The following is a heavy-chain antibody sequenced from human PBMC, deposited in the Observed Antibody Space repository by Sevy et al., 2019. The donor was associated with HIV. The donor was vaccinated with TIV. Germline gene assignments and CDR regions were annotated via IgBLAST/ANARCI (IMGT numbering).Heavy chain of an antibody. CDR3: ASLPNNYYDSGGYSGNDAFDI. Sequence: GGSLRLSCAASGFTFSSYGMHWVRQAPGKGLEWVAVIWNDRSNKEYADSVKGRFTISRDNSKNTLYLQMNSLRAEDTAVYYCASLPNNYYDSGGYSGNDAFDIWGQWTMVTVSS. CDR1: GFTFSSYG. J-gene: IGHJ3*02. V-gene: IGHV3-33*01. CDR2: IWNDRSNK. D-gene: IGHD3-22*01.